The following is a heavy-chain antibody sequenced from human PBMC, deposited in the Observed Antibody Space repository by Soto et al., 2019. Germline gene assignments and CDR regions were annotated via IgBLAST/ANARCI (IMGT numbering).Heavy chain of an antibody. J-gene: IGHJ6*02. V-gene: IGHV6-1*01. D-gene: IGHD4-17*01. CDR3: TRDIGFSYGDYGYYYYGMDV. CDR1: GDSVSSNSAA. Sequence: SQTLSLTCAISGDSVSSNSAAWNWIRQSPSRGLEWLGRTYYRSKWYNDYAVSVKSRITINPDTSKNQFSLKLSSVTAADTAVYYCTRDIGFSYGDYGYYYYGMDVWGQGTTVTVSS. CDR2: TYYRSKWYN.